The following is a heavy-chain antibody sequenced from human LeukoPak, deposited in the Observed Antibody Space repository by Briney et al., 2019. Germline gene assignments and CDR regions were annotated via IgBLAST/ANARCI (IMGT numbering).Heavy chain of an antibody. J-gene: IGHJ4*02. CDR1: GFTFSIYA. Sequence: GGSLRLSCAASGFTFSIYAMSWVRQAPGKGLESVSGISGSSSHTMDADSVRGRFTISRDNTRNTLYLHMNSLRAEDTALYYCAKEHDYSNAAPEWGFDSWGQGTLVTVSS. D-gene: IGHD3-3*01. CDR2: ISGSSSHT. CDR3: AKEHDYSNAAPEWGFDS. V-gene: IGHV3-23*01.